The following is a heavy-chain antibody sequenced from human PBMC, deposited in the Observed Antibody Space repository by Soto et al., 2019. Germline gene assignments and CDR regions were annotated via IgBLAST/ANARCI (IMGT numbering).Heavy chain of an antibody. CDR2: ISAYNGNT. D-gene: IGHD3-3*01. CDR1: GYTFTSSG. J-gene: IGHJ5*02. CDR3: ARQGYDFWSVIPDWFDP. Sequence: KKQRASVKVSCKASGYTFTSSGISWVRQAPGRGLEWMGWISAYNGNTNYAQKLQGRVTMTTDTSTSTAYMELRSLRSDDTAVYYCARQGYDFWSVIPDWFDPWGQGIPVTVS. V-gene: IGHV1-18*01.